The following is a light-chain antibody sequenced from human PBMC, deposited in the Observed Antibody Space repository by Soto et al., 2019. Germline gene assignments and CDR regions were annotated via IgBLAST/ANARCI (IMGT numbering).Light chain of an antibody. CDR2: DAS. CDR1: QSISTY. V-gene: IGKV1-39*01. CDR3: QQSYMDPIT. J-gene: IGKJ5*01. Sequence: DIHITHSPSSLSASVGNRVTITCRASQSISTYLNWYQKKPGKAPNLLIYDASRLQSGVPSRFSGSGGGTDFTLSISSVQPEDFATYFCQQSYMDPITFGQGTRLEIK.